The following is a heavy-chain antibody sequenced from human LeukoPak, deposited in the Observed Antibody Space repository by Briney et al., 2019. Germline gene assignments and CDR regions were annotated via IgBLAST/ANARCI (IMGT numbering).Heavy chain of an antibody. CDR2: MNPNTGRT. D-gene: IGHD3-22*01. CDR1: RYTFTSYD. V-gene: IGHV1-8*01. CDR3: ARLSQTPDYYSNGGYYYLGY. J-gene: IGHJ4*02. Sequence: GASVKVSCMASRYTFTSYDINWVRAAAGQGLEWMGWMNPNTGRTGFAQTFQGRLTMTRDTSISTAYMELSSLRSEDTAVYYCARLSQTPDYYSNGGYYYLGYWGQGTPVTVSS.